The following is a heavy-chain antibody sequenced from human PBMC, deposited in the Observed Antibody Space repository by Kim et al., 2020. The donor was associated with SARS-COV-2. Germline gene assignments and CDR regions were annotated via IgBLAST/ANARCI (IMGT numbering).Heavy chain of an antibody. D-gene: IGHD2-15*01. CDR1: GFTFSSYA. CDR3: AKGRHCSGGSCYSYFDY. V-gene: IGHV3-23*01. Sequence: GGSLRLSCAASGFTFSSYAMSWVRQAPGKGLEWVSAISGSGGSTYYADSVKGRFTISRDNSKNTLYLQMNSLRAEDTAVYYCAKGRHCSGGSCYSYFDYWGQGTLVTVSS. CDR2: ISGSGGST. J-gene: IGHJ4*02.